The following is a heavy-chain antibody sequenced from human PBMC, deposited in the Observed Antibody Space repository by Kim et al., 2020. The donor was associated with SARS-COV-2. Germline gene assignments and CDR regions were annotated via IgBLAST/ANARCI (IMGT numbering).Heavy chain of an antibody. CDR2: INPSGGST. CDR3: ARGPRMVRGASWFDP. V-gene: IGHV1-46*03. CDR1: GYTFTSYY. Sequence: ASVKVSCKASGYTFTSYYMHWVRQAPGQGLEWMGIINPSGGSTSYAQKFQGRVTMTRDTSTSTVYMELSSLRSEDTAVYYCARGPRMVRGASWFDPWGQGTLVTVSS. J-gene: IGHJ5*02. D-gene: IGHD3-10*01.